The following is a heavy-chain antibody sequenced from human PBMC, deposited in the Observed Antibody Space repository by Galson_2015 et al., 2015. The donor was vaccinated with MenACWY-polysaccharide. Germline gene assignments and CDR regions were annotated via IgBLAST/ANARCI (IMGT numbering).Heavy chain of an antibody. J-gene: IGHJ6*02. V-gene: IGHV3-23*01. CDR3: AKANYNSGTFLYGMDV. Sequence: SLRLSCAASGFTLSSYTMTWVRQAPGKGLEWVSTISGSGGDTYSVDSVRGRFTVSRDISKNTVFLQMNTLRAEDTAVYYCAKANYNSGTFLYGMDVWGLGTTVTVSS. CDR2: ISGSGGDT. CDR1: GFTLSSYT. D-gene: IGHD3-10*01.